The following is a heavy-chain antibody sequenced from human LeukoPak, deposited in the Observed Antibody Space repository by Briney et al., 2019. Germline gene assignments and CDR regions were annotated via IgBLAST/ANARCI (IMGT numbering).Heavy chain of an antibody. CDR2: IRYDGSNK. Sequence: GGSLNSSFPPPESTSISYASNWAGQVQAKGRGGVAFIRYDGSNKYYADSVKGRFTISRDNSKNTLYLQMNSLRAEDTAVYYCANFGAGTPVDYWGQGTLVTVSS. CDR3: ANFGAGTPVDY. V-gene: IGHV3-30*02. J-gene: IGHJ4*02. D-gene: IGHD6-13*01. CDR1: ESTSISYA.